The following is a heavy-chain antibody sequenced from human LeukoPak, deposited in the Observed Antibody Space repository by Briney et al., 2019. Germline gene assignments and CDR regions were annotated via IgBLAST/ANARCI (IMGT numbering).Heavy chain of an antibody. CDR2: IYSSGST. CDR3: ARHYCSGGSCYLFDY. V-gene: IGHV4-39*01. D-gene: IGHD2-15*01. CDR1: GGSISSSSYY. J-gene: IGHJ4*02. Sequence: SETLSLTCTVSGGSISSSSYYWGWTRQPPGKGLEWIGSIYSSGSTYYNVSLKSRITISVDTSKTQFSLRLRSVTAADTAVYYCARHYCSGGSCYLFDYWGQGNMVTVSS.